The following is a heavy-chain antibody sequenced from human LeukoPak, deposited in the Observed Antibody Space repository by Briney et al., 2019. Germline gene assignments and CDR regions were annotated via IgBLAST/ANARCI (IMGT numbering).Heavy chain of an antibody. D-gene: IGHD3-22*01. CDR3: ARDHYYDSSGYFLGY. J-gene: IGHJ4*02. Sequence: GGSLRLSRAASGFTFSDYYMSWIRQAPGKGLEWVSYTSSSGSTIYYADSVKGRFTISRDNAKNSLYLQMNSLRAEDTAVYYCARDHYYDSSGYFLGYWGQGTLVTVSS. V-gene: IGHV3-11*01. CDR2: TSSSGSTI. CDR1: GFTFSDYY.